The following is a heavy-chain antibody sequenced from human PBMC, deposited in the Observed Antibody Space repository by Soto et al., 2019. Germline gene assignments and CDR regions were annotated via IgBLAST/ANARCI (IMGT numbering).Heavy chain of an antibody. CDR1: GFTFSSYG. J-gene: IGHJ4*01. Sequence: QVQLVESGGGVVQPGRSLRLSCAASGFTFSSYGMHWVRQAPGKGLEWVAVISYDGSNKYYADSVKGRFTISRDNSKNTLYLQMNSLRAEDTAVYYCAWLTDYWGHGTLVTVSS. V-gene: IGHV3-30*03. CDR3: AWLTDY. CDR2: ISYDGSNK. D-gene: IGHD3-16*01.